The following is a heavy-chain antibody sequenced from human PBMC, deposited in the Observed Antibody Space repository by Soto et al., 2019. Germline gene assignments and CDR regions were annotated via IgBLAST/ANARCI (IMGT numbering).Heavy chain of an antibody. V-gene: IGHV3-74*03. CDR2: INSDGSST. J-gene: IGHJ4*02. Sequence: LRLSCVVSGFTFSSYWMHWVRQVPGEGPVWVSHINSDGSSTTYADSVKGRFAISRDNAKNTLYLQMNSLRAEDTAVYYCVKGRSYPNYFEYSGQGTLVTVSS. CDR1: GFTFSSYW. D-gene: IGHD3-16*02. CDR3: VKGRSYPNYFEY.